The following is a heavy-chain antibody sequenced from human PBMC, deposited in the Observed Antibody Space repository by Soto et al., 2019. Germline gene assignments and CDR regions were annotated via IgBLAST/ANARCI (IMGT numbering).Heavy chain of an antibody. CDR1: GFTFSSYA. J-gene: IGHJ5*02. CDR3: AKGTSRTTTVSWFDP. V-gene: IGHV3-23*01. Sequence: LRLSCAASGFTFSSYAMSWVRQAPGKGLEWVSAITGSGGSTYYADSVKGRFTISRDNSKNTLYLQMNSLRAEDTAVYYCAKGTSRTTTVSWFDPWGQGTLVTVSS. D-gene: IGHD4-4*01. CDR2: ITGSGGST.